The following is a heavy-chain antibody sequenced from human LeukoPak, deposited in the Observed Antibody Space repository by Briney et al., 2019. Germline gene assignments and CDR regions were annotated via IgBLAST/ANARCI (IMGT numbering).Heavy chain of an antibody. V-gene: IGHV1-2*02. CDR3: ARDPPQGNMDV. CDR1: VYTFIVHY. J-gene: IGHJ6*04. CDR2: INPNSGAT. Sequence: ASVSVSYKASVYTFIVHYIHWVRQAPGQGREWMGWINPNSGATKYAQNFQGRVTITTDTSISTAYMELSSLTSDDTAVYYCARDPPQGNMDVWGKGTTVTVSS.